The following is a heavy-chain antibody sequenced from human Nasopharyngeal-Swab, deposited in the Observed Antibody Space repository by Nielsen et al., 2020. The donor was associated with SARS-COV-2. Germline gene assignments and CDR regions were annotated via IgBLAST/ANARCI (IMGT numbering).Heavy chain of an antibody. V-gene: IGHV3-74*01. Sequence: GGSLRLSCAASGFTFSSHWMHWVRQAPGKGLVLVSRISEDGSITTYADSVKGRFTISRDNAKNTLFLQMNSLRADDTAIYYCASQLGHPDSWGQGTLVTVSS. J-gene: IGHJ4*02. CDR3: ASQLGHPDS. CDR2: ISEDGSIT. CDR1: GFTFSSHW. D-gene: IGHD2-2*01.